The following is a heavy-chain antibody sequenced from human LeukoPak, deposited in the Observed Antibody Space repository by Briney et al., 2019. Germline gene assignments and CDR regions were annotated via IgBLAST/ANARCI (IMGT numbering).Heavy chain of an antibody. CDR3: ARGKGLLWFGEFRLRCWFDP. CDR2: IYYSGST. Sequence: PSETLSLTCTVSGGSISSYYWSWIRQPPGKGLEWIGYIYYSGSTNYNPSLKSRVTISADTSKNQFSLKLSSVTAADTAVYYCARGKGLLWFGEFRLRCWFDPWGQGTLVTVSS. CDR1: GGSISSYY. V-gene: IGHV4-59*12. D-gene: IGHD3-10*01. J-gene: IGHJ5*02.